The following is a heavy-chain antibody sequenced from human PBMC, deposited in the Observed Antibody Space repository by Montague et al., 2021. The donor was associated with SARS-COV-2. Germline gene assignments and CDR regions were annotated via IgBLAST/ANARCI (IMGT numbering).Heavy chain of an antibody. J-gene: IGHJ6*02. CDR1: GGSISGYY. V-gene: IGHV4-59*01. D-gene: IGHD2-8*01. CDR3: ARLLRSCSNGVCRTYYYYAMDV. Sequence: SETLSLTCTVSGGSISGYYWSWIRQSPGKGLEWIGYIYYSGSTKYNPFLESRVTVSVDRSKNQVSLKLSSVTPGDTAVYYCARLLRSCSNGVCRTYYYYAMDVWGQGTTVTVSS. CDR2: IYYSGST.